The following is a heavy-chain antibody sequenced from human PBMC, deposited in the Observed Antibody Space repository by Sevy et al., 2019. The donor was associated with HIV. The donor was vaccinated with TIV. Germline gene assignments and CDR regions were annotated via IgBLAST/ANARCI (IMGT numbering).Heavy chain of an antibody. D-gene: IGHD5-18*01. V-gene: IGHV3-30*18. CDR1: GFTFSSYG. J-gene: IGHJ4*02. CDR2: ISYDGSNK. CDR3: AKDRNSYVYGFSDY. Sequence: GGSLRLSCAASGFTFSSYGMHWVRQAPGKGLEWVAVISYDGSNKYYTDSVKGRFTISRDNSKNTLYLQMNSLRAEDTAEYYCAKDRNSYVYGFSDYWGQGTLVTVSS.